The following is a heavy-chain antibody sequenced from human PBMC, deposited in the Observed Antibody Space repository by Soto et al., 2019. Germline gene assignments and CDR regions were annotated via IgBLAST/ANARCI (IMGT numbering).Heavy chain of an antibody. Sequence: GESLKISCKGSGYSFTSYWIGWVRQMPGKGLEWMGIIYPGDSDTRYSPSFQGQVTISADKSISTAYLQWSSLKASDTAMYYCATSPWEWPKTRYWDYWGQGTLVTVSS. V-gene: IGHV5-51*01. J-gene: IGHJ4*02. D-gene: IGHD2-8*02. CDR1: GYSFTSYW. CDR3: ATSPWEWPKTRYWDY. CDR2: IYPGDSDT.